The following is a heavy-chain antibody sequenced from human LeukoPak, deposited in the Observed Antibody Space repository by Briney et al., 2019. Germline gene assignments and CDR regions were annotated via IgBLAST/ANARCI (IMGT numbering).Heavy chain of an antibody. CDR1: GFTFSSYA. D-gene: IGHD6-19*01. V-gene: IGHV3-23*01. Sequence: GSLRLSCAASGFTFSSYAMSWVRQAPGKGLEWVSAISGSGGSTSYADSVKGRFTISRDNSKNTLYLQMSSLRAEDTAVYYCAKGSNSGWYSSHFDYWGQGTLVTVSS. J-gene: IGHJ4*02. CDR3: AKGSNSGWYSSHFDY. CDR2: ISGSGGST.